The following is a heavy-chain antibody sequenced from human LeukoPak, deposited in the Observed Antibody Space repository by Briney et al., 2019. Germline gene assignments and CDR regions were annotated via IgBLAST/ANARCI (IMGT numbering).Heavy chain of an antibody. CDR1: GSTFSSYW. V-gene: IGHV3-15*01. J-gene: IGHJ4*02. D-gene: IGHD2-2*01. CDR2: IKSKTDGGTT. CDR3: TIVVPAAIGGPH. Sequence: PGGSLRLSCAASGSTFSSYWMSWVRQAPGKGLEWVGRIKSKTDGGTTDYAAPVKGRFTISRDDSKNTLYLQMNSLKTEDTAVYYCTIVVPAAIGGPHWGQGTLVTVSS.